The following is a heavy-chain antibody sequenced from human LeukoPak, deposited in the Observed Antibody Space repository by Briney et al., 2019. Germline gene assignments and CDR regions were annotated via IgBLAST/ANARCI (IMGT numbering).Heavy chain of an antibody. D-gene: IGHD3-16*01. V-gene: IGHV3-30*18. CDR1: GFTVSSNY. Sequence: GGSLRLSCAVSGFTVSSNYMSWVRQAPGKGLEWVALISYDGGDKYYAESMKGRITISRDNAENTLYLQMNNLRPDDTAFYFCVKEGVEYSYSYGDYWGQGTLVTVSS. CDR2: ISYDGGDK. CDR3: VKEGVEYSYSYGDY. J-gene: IGHJ4*02.